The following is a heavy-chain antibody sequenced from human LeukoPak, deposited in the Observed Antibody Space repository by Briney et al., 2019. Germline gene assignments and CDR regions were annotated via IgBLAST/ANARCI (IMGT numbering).Heavy chain of an antibody. CDR1: GYAFTSYD. Sequence: ASVKVSCKASGYAFTSYDINWVRQATGQGLEWMGWMNPNSGNTGYAQKFQGRVTMTRNTSISTAYMELSSLRSEDTAVYYCARGYLPSSGYFYYFDYWGQGILVTVSS. J-gene: IGHJ4*02. CDR2: MNPNSGNT. V-gene: IGHV1-8*01. D-gene: IGHD3-22*01. CDR3: ARGYLPSSGYFYYFDY.